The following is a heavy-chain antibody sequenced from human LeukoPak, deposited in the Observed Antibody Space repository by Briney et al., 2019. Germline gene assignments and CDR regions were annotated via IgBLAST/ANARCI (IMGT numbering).Heavy chain of an antibody. V-gene: IGHV1-2*02. D-gene: IGHD3-3*02. J-gene: IGHJ4*02. CDR2: INPNSGGT. Sequence: GASVKVSCKASGYTFTGYYMHWVRQAPGQGLEWMGWINPNSGGTNYAQKFQGRVTMTRDTSISTAYMELSRLRSDDTAVYYCARGNPYRTGNSGVAPVYFDYWGQGTLVTVSS. CDR1: GYTFTGYY. CDR3: ARGNPYRTGNSGVAPVYFDY.